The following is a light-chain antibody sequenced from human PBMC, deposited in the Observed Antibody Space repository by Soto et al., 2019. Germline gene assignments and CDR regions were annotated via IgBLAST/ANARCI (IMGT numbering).Light chain of an antibody. J-gene: IGKJ1*01. CDR3: QQYDDYFPWT. Sequence: DIQMTQSPSTLSASVGDRVTITCRASESISDWLAWYQQKPGKAPRLLIYDASSLESGVPSRFSGSGSGTEFTLTISSLQPDDFATYYCQQYDDYFPWTFGQGTKVDIK. CDR1: ESISDW. V-gene: IGKV1-5*01. CDR2: DAS.